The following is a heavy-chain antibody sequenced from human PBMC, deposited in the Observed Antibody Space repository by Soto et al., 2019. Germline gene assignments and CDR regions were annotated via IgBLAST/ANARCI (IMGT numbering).Heavy chain of an antibody. Sequence: GGSLRLSCTGSGFTFRTYAMSWVRQAPGKGLEWVSAISGSGDSTYYTDSVKGRFTISRDNSKNTLYLQMNSLRAEDTAVYYCAVRKTGSFFDYWGQGPLVTVSS. CDR3: AVRKTGSFFDY. CDR1: GFTFRTYA. CDR2: ISGSGDST. J-gene: IGHJ4*02. V-gene: IGHV3-23*01. D-gene: IGHD1-26*01.